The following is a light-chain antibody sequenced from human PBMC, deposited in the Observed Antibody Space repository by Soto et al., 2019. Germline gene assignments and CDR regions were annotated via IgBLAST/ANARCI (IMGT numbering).Light chain of an antibody. CDR2: GNS. J-gene: IGLJ2*01. V-gene: IGLV1-40*01. CDR3: QSYDSSLSGDVV. CDR1: SSNIGAGYD. Sequence: QSVLTQPPSVSGAPGQRVTISCTGSSSNIGAGYDVHWYQQLPGTAPKLLIYGNSNRPSGVPDRFSGSKSGTSASLAITGLHAEDHAYYYCQSYDSSLSGDVVFGGGTKLTVL.